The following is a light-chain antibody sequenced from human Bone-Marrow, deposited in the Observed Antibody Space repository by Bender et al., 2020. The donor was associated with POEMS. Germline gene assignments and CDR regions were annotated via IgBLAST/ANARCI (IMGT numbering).Light chain of an antibody. J-gene: IGLJ3*02. V-gene: IGLV1-44*01. CDR3: KSYTSSSTLV. Sequence: QSVLTQPPSASGTPGQSVIISCSGTDSNFGGNNVNWYQHLPGTAPRLVVYSNYQRPSGVPARFSGSKSGNTASLTISGLQAEDEAHYFCKSYTSSSTLVFGTGTKLTVL. CDR2: SNY. CDR1: DSNFGGNN.